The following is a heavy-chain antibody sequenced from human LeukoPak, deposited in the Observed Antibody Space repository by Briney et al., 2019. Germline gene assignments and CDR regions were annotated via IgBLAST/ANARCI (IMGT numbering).Heavy chain of an antibody. J-gene: IGHJ5*02. D-gene: IGHD3-3*01. V-gene: IGHV1-69*05. CDR2: IIPIFGTA. Sequence: SVKVSCKASGGTFISYAISWVRQAPGQGLEWMGGIIPIFGTANYAQKFQGRVTITTDESTSTAYMELSSLRSEDTAVYYCAGNLEWSINWFDPWGQGTLVTVSS. CDR3: AGNLEWSINWFDP. CDR1: GGTFISYA.